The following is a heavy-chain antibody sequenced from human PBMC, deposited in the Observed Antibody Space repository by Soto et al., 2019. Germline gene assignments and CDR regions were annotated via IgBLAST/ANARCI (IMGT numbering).Heavy chain of an antibody. CDR3: ARAPGYSSNWPTDS. Sequence: ASVKVSCKASGYTFTSYDINWVRQATGQGLEWMGWMNPNSGNTGYAQKFQGRVTMTRNTSISTAYMELSSLRSEDTAVYYCARAPGYSSNWPTDSWVTGXLVTVFS. CDR1: GYTFTSYD. V-gene: IGHV1-8*01. CDR2: MNPNSGNT. D-gene: IGHD6-13*01. J-gene: IGHJ5*01.